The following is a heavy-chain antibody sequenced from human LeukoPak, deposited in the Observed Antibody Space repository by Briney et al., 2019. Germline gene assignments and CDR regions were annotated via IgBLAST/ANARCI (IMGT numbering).Heavy chain of an antibody. CDR3: AREGEIVVPAAIYY. CDR2: IYHSGST. CDR1: GYSISSGYY. J-gene: IGHJ4*02. D-gene: IGHD2-2*01. Sequence: SETLSLTCTVSGYSISSGYYWGWIRQPPGKGLEWIGSIYHSGSTYYNPSLKSRVTISVDTSKNQFSLKLSSVTAADTAVYYCAREGEIVVPAAIYYWGQGTLVTVSS. V-gene: IGHV4-38-2*02.